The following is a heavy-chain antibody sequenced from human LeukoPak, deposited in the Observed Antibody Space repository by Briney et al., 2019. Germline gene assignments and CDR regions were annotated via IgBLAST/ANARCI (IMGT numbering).Heavy chain of an antibody. V-gene: IGHV3-48*03. Sequence: GGSLRLSCAASGFTFSSYEMNWVRQAPGKGLEWVSYISTSGSTIYYADSVKGRFTISRDNAKNSLYLQMNSLRAEDTAVYYCARKNYFYYYMDVWGKGTTVTISS. J-gene: IGHJ6*03. D-gene: IGHD2/OR15-2a*01. CDR1: GFTFSSYE. CDR3: ARKNYFYYYMDV. CDR2: ISTSGSTI.